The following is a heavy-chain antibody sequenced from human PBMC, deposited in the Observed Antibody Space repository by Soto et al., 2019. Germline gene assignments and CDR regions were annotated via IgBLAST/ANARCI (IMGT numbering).Heavy chain of an antibody. V-gene: IGHV4-4*02. CDR2: IWHSGST. J-gene: IGHJ4*02. Sequence: QVQLQESGPGLVKPSGTLSLTCAVSGGSISNSNWWSWVRQPPGKGLEWIGEIWHSGSTNYNPSLKSRVTISLDKSKNQLSLRLTSVTAADTAVYYCATDLGFRGGYSYAYWGQGTLVTVSP. CDR3: ATDLGFRGGYSYAY. D-gene: IGHD5-18*01. CDR1: GGSISNSNW.